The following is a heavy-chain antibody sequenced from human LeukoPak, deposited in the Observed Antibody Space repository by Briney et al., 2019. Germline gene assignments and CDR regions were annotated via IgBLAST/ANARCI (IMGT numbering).Heavy chain of an antibody. D-gene: IGHD7-27*01. CDR3: AREFTLGTPTGEVPFSY. CDR1: GFTFSSYA. V-gene: IGHV3-30*04. Sequence: GGSLRLSCAASGFTFSSYAMHWVRQAPGKGLEWVAVISYDGSNKYYADSVKGRFTISRDNSKNTLYLQMNSLRAEDTAVYYCAREFTLGTPTGEVPFSYWGQGTLVTVSS. J-gene: IGHJ4*02. CDR2: ISYDGSNK.